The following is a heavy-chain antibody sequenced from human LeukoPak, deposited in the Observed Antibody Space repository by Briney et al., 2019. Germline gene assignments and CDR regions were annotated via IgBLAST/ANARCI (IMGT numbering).Heavy chain of an antibody. J-gene: IGHJ4*02. CDR3: AKHYCSSTSCYSARGYYFDY. Sequence: GGSLRLSCAASGFTFSSYAMSWVRQAPGKGLEWVSAISGSGGSTYYADSVKGRFTISRDNSKNTLYLQMNSPRAEDTAVYYCAKHYCSSTSCYSARGYYFDYWGQGTLVTVSS. CDR1: GFTFSSYA. D-gene: IGHD2-2*01. CDR2: ISGSGGST. V-gene: IGHV3-23*01.